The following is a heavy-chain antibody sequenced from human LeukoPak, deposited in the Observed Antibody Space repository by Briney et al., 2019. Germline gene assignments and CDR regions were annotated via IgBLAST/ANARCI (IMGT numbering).Heavy chain of an antibody. V-gene: IGHV3-23*01. CDR3: ARDRMGDGGNPFDY. CDR1: GFTFSSYA. J-gene: IGHJ4*02. D-gene: IGHD2-15*01. Sequence: HPGGSLRLSCAASGFTFSSYAMSWVRQAPGKGLEWVSAISGSGGSTYYADSVKGRLTISRDNSKNTLYLQMNSLRAEDTAVYYCARDRMGDGGNPFDYWGQGTLVTVSS. CDR2: ISGSGGST.